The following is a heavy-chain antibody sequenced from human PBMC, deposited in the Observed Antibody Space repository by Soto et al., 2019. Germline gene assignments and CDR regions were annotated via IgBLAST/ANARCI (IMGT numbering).Heavy chain of an antibody. CDR1: GYSISSGYY. Sequence: SETRSLTCAVSGYSISSGYYWGWIRQPPGKGLQWIGNMYQSGSTYYNPSLKSRVTISIDTSKNQFSLKLSSVTAADKAVYYCARVSYFDGGGFYYYFDYWGQGILVTVSS. CDR2: MYQSGST. CDR3: ARVSYFDGGGFYYYFDY. J-gene: IGHJ4*02. D-gene: IGHD3-22*01. V-gene: IGHV4-38-2*01.